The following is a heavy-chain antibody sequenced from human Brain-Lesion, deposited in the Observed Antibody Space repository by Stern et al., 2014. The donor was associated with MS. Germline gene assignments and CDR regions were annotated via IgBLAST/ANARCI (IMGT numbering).Heavy chain of an antibody. CDR3: ARVPDFGDAFFDY. V-gene: IGHV4-30-4*01. D-gene: IGHD4-17*01. J-gene: IGHJ4*02. Sequence: QVQLVQSGPGLVKPSQTLSLTCTVSGGSISSGDNYWSWIRQPPGKGPEWIGYIHYSGGTYFNPSLKSRATISADTSKKHFSLQLNSLTSAGPAVYYCARVPDFGDAFFDYWGQGILVTVSS. CDR1: GGSISSGDNY. CDR2: IHYSGGT.